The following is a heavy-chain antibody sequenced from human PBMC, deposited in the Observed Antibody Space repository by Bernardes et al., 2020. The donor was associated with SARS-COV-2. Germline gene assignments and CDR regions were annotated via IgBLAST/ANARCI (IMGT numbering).Heavy chain of an antibody. CDR2: INPNSGGT. Sequence: ASVKVSCKASGYTFTGYYMHWVRQAPGQGLEWMGWINPNSGGTNYAQKFQGRVTMTRDTSISTAYMELSRLRSDDTAMYYCARRLVVPAAPGYYYYGMDVWGQGTTVTVSS. V-gene: IGHV1-2*02. J-gene: IGHJ6*02. CDR3: ARRLVVPAAPGYYYYGMDV. D-gene: IGHD2-2*01. CDR1: GYTFTGYY.